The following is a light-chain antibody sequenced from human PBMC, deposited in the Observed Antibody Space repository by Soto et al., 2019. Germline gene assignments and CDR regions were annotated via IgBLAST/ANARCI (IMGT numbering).Light chain of an antibody. CDR2: AAS. CDR3: QQHNNWPGR. CDR1: QSVTNN. V-gene: IGKV3-15*01. Sequence: EIVMTQSPATLSASPGERATLSCRVSQSVTNNLAWYQQRPGQAPRLLINAASTRATGVPARFSGSGSETDFTLTIRSLQSEDFAVYYCQQHNNWPGRFGQGTKVDI. J-gene: IGKJ1*01.